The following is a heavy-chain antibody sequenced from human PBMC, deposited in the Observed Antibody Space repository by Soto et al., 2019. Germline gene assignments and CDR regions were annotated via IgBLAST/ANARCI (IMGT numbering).Heavy chain of an antibody. CDR1: GGFIGSGGYF. Sequence: QLQLQESGSGLVKPSQTLSLTCDVSGGFIGSGGYFWSWIRQPPGKGLEWIGDTTHSGGTHYNPSLKSRVTISIDTSKNQFSLRLSSVTAADTAVYFCAVRLPWGDYKGVYYGLDVWGQGTTVTVSS. CDR3: AVRLPWGDYKGVYYGLDV. CDR2: TTHSGGT. V-gene: IGHV4-30-2*01. D-gene: IGHD4-4*01. J-gene: IGHJ6*02.